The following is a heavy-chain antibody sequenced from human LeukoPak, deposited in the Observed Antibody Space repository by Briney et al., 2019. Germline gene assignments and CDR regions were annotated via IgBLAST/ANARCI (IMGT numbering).Heavy chain of an antibody. Sequence: SETLSLTCTVSGGSISSYYWSWIRQPPGKGLEWIGYIYYSGSTNYNPSLKSRVTIPVDTSKNQFSLKLSSVTAADTAVYYCARETYYDFWSGYYSWGWFDPWGQGTLVTVSS. V-gene: IGHV4-59*01. D-gene: IGHD3-3*01. CDR2: IYYSGST. CDR1: GGSISSYY. J-gene: IGHJ5*02. CDR3: ARETYYDFWSGYYSWGWFDP.